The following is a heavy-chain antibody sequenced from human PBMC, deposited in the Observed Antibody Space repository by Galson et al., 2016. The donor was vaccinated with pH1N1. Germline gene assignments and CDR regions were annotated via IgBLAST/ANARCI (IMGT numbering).Heavy chain of an antibody. V-gene: IGHV4-34*01. D-gene: IGHD3-22*01. CDR3: ARGHSSGYNWFDP. J-gene: IGHJ5*02. Sequence: SWIRQPPGKGLEWIGAIHESGNANYNTSLQSRVSISIDTSKNQFSLKLSSLTAADTAVYYCARGHSSGYNWFDPWGQGTLVTVSS. CDR2: IHESGNA.